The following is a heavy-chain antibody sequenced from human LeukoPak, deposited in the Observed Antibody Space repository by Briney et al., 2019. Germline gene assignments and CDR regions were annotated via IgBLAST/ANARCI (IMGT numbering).Heavy chain of an antibody. CDR2: ISGSGGST. J-gene: IGHJ4*02. CDR1: GFTFSSYA. Sequence: GGSLRLSCAASGFTFSSYAMSWVRQAPGKGLEWVSAISGSGGSTYYADSVKGRFTISRDNSKNTLYLQMNSLRAEDTAVYYRAKDIAAAGFSAKPDYWGQGTLVTVSS. D-gene: IGHD6-13*01. CDR3: AKDIAAAGFSAKPDY. V-gene: IGHV3-23*01.